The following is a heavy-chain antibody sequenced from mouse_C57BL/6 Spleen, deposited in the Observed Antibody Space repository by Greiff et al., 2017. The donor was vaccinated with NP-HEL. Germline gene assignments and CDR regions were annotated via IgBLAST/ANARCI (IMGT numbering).Heavy chain of an antibody. CDR1: GYTFTDYY. D-gene: IGHD2-1*01. CDR2: INPNNGGT. V-gene: IGHV1-26*01. CDR3: AREGNYDFDY. Sequence: EVQLQQSGPELVKPGASVKISCKASGYTFTDYYMNWVKQSHGKSLEWIGDINPNNGGTSYNQKFKGKATLTVDKSSSTAYMELRSLTSEDSAVYYGAREGNYDFDYWGQGTTRTVSS. J-gene: IGHJ2*01.